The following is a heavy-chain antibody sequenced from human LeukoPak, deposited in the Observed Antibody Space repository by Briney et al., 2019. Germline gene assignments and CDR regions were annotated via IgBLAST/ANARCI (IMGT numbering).Heavy chain of an antibody. D-gene: IGHD5-12*01. CDR3: ARDPGSGYDPRDY. V-gene: IGHV3-11*01. J-gene: IGHJ4*02. Sequence: PGGSPRLSCAASGFTFSDYYMSWIRQAPGKGLEWVSYISSSGSTIYYADSVKGRFTISRDNAKNSLYLQMNSLRAEDTAVYYCARDPGSGYDPRDYWGQGTLVTVSS. CDR1: GFTFSDYY. CDR2: ISSSGSTI.